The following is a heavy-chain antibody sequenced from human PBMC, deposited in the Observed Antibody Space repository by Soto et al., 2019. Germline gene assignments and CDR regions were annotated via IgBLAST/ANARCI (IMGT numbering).Heavy chain of an antibody. CDR2: TYYRSKWYN. D-gene: IGHD6-6*01. CDR3: ARDIVSSSRNWFDP. Sequence: SQTLSLTFAISGDSVSSNSSAWNWIRQSPSRVLEWLGRTYYRSKWYNDYAVSVKSSITIKPDTSKNQLSMQLNSVTPEDTAVYYCARDIVSSSRNWFDPWGQGTMVTV. J-gene: IGHJ5*02. V-gene: IGHV6-1*01. CDR1: GDSVSSNSSA.